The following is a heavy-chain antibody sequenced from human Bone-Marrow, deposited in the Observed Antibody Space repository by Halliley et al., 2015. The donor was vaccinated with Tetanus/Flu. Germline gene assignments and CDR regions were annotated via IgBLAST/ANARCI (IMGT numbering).Heavy chain of an antibody. J-gene: IGHJ6*02. Sequence: YYTGRSGDYNPSPKGRVTISVDTSKNQFSLTLSPVPAADTAVYYCARTSDYGDYRRGTYAMDVWGQGTTVTVSS. V-gene: IGHV4-59*01. CDR3: ARTSDYGDYRRGTYAMDV. D-gene: IGHD4-17*01. CDR2: YYTGRS.